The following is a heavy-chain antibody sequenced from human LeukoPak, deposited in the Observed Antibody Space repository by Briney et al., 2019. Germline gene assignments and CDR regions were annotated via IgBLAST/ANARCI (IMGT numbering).Heavy chain of an antibody. D-gene: IGHD3-10*01. CDR3: AKVTMVRGIDY. V-gene: IGHV5-51*01. Sequence: GESLKISCKGSGYSFTSYRIGWVRQMPGKVLEWMGIMYPGDSDTRYSPSFQGQVTISADKSISTTYLQWISLKASDTAMYYCAKVTMVRGIDYWGQGTLVTVSS. CDR1: GYSFTSYR. CDR2: MYPGDSDT. J-gene: IGHJ4*02.